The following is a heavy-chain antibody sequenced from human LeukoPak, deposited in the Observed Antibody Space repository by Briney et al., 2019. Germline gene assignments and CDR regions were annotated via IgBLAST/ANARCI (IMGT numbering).Heavy chain of an antibody. D-gene: IGHD3-10*01. CDR1: GGSISSGSYY. CDR2: IYTSGST. V-gene: IGHV4-61*02. J-gene: IGHJ5*02. CDR3: ARPMVRGVITSWFDP. Sequence: SQTLSLTCTVSGGSISSGSYYWNWIRQPAGKGLEWIGRIYTSGSTNYNPSLKSRVTISVDTSKNQFSLKLSSVTAADTAVYYCARPMVRGVITSWFDPWGQGTLVTVSS.